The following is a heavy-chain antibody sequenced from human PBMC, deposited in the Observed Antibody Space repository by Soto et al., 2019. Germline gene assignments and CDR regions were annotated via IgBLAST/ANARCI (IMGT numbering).Heavy chain of an antibody. CDR3: TRASSLDFDF. Sequence: GGSLRLSCTTSGFTFGDYALSWVRQAPGKGLEWVGFIRRNAYGGTTDYAASVKGRFTISRDDSKSIAYLQMNSLRTEDTALYYCTRASSLDFDFWGQGTLVTVS. V-gene: IGHV3-49*04. J-gene: IGHJ4*02. D-gene: IGHD3-16*01. CDR1: GFTFGDYA. CDR2: IRRNAYGGTT.